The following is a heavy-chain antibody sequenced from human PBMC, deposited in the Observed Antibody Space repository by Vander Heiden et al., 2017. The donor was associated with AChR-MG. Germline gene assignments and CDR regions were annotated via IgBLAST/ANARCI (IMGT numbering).Heavy chain of an antibody. V-gene: IGHV3-15*01. CDR3: TTDTSSGWYGWYFDL. CDR2: IKSKTDGGTT. D-gene: IGHD6-19*01. Sequence: EVQLVESGGGLVKPGGSLRLSCAASGFTLSNAWMSWFRQAPGKGLEWVGRIKSKTDGGTTDYAAPVKGRFTISRDDSKNTLYLQMNSLKTEDTAVYYCTTDTSSGWYGWYFDLWGRGTLVTVSS. J-gene: IGHJ2*01. CDR1: GFTLSNAW.